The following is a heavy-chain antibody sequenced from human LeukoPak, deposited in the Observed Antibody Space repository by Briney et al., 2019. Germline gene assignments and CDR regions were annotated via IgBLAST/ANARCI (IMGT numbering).Heavy chain of an antibody. CDR3: ARGSLEWLVYTGDAFDI. V-gene: IGHV3-23*01. J-gene: IGHJ3*02. D-gene: IGHD3-3*01. Sequence: GGSLRLSCSASGFTFSSYAMSWVRQAPGKGLEWVSATSGSGGSTYYADSVKGRFTISRDNAKNSLYLQMNSLRAEDTAVYYCARGSLEWLVYTGDAFDIWGQGTMVTVSS. CDR2: TSGSGGST. CDR1: GFTFSSYA.